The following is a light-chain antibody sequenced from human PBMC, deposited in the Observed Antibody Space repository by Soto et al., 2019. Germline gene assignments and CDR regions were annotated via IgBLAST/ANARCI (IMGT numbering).Light chain of an antibody. V-gene: IGKV3-20*01. CDR2: GAS. Sequence: EIVLTQSPGTLSLSPGERATLSCRASQSVSSSYLAWCQQKPGQAPRLLIYGASSRATGILDRFSGSGSGTDFTLTISRLEPEDFAVYYCQQYGSSPLTFGGGTKVDIK. CDR1: QSVSSSY. J-gene: IGKJ4*01. CDR3: QQYGSSPLT.